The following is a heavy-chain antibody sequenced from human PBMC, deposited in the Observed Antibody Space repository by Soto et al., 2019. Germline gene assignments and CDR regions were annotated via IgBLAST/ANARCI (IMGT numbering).Heavy chain of an antibody. V-gene: IGHV3-23*01. CDR2: IGGTGGST. CDR3: AKWSEPPVH. Sequence: GGSLRLSCTASGFTFISSGMSWVRQAPGKGLEWVSSIGGTGGSTYYADSVKGRFTISRDNSKNTLYLQMNSLRAEDTAVYYCAKWSEPPVHWGQGTLVTVSS. CDR1: GFTFISSG. J-gene: IGHJ4*02.